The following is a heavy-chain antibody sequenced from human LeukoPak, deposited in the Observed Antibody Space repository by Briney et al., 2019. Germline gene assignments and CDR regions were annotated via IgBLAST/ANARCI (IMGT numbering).Heavy chain of an antibody. CDR2: IYYSGST. CDR3: ARENDVTGNALDV. V-gene: IGHV4-59*01. D-gene: IGHD2-2*01. Sequence: PSETLSLTCTVSGGSISSYYWSWIRQPPGKGLEWIGYIYYSGSTNYNPSLKSRVTVSVDTSKNQFSLKLSSVTAADTAVYYCARENDVTGNALDVWGQETTVTVSS. J-gene: IGHJ6*02. CDR1: GGSISSYY.